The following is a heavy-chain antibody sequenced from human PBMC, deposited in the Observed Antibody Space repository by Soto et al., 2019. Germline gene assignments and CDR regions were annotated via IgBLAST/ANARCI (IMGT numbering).Heavy chain of an antibody. CDR3: ARLSGSWQSWCDP. V-gene: IGHV4-31*03. D-gene: IGHD6-13*01. Sequence: PSETLSLTCIVSGGSISSNDFYWSWLRQHPGKGLEWIGYIYYSGNTYYNPSLKSRVTILVDTSKNQFSLKVSSVTAADTAVYYCARLSGSWQSWCDPWGQGTPVTVS. J-gene: IGHJ5*02. CDR1: GGSISSNDFY. CDR2: IYYSGNT.